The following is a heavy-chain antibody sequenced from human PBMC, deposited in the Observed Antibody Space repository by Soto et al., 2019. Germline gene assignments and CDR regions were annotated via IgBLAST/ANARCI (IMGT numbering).Heavy chain of an antibody. J-gene: IGHJ5*02. D-gene: IGHD2-2*02. CDR3: ARDVGYCISTSCYSWFDP. CDR2: IYYSGST. V-gene: IGHV4-59*01. CDR1: GVSLSSYY. Sequence: SETLSLTCTVSGVSLSSYYWSWIRQPPGKGLEWIGYIYYSGSTNYNPSLKSRVTISVDTSKNQFSLKLSSVTAADTAVYYCARDVGYCISTSCYSWFDPWGQGTLVTVSS.